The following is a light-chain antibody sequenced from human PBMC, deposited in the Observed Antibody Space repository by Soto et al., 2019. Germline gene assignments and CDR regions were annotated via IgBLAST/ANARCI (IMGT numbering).Light chain of an antibody. CDR3: QQYNDWPPHT. CDR2: DAS. V-gene: IGKV3-11*01. CDR1: QSVSSN. J-gene: IGKJ2*01. Sequence: EIVLIQSPATLSLSPGERATLSCRASQSVSSNLAWYQQNPGQAPRLLIFDASNRATGIPARFSGSGSGTDFILTINSLEPEDFAVYYCQQYNDWPPHTFGQGTKLDIK.